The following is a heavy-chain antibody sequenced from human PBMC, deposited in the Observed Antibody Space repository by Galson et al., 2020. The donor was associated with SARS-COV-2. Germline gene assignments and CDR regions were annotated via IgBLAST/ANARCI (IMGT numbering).Heavy chain of an antibody. CDR3: ARHILTGPHGLGY. CDR1: GYTFTGYY. Sequence: ASVKVSCKASGYTFTGYYMHWVRQAPGQGLEWMGWINPNSGGTNYAQKFQGRVTMTRDTSISTAYMELSRLRSDDTAVYYCARHILTGPHGLGYWGQGTLVTVSS. CDR2: INPNSGGT. V-gene: IGHV1-2*02. D-gene: IGHD3-9*01. J-gene: IGHJ4*02.